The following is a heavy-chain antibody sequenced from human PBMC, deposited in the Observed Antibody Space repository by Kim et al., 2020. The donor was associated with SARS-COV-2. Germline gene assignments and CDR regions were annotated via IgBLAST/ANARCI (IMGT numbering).Heavy chain of an antibody. Sequence: WGSLRLSCAASGFTFSSYGMHWVRQAPGKGLEWVAVISYDGSNKYYADSVKGRFTISRDNSKNTLYLQMNSLRAEDTAVYYCARPLGSSWYLGWFDPWGQGTLVTVSS. D-gene: IGHD6-13*01. CDR2: ISYDGSNK. CDR1: GFTFSSYG. V-gene: IGHV3-30*03. CDR3: ARPLGSSWYLGWFDP. J-gene: IGHJ5*02.